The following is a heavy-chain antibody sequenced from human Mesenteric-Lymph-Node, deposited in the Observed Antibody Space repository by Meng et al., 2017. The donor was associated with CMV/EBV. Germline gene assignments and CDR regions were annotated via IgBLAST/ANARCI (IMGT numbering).Heavy chain of an antibody. CDR2: ISGSGGST. J-gene: IGHJ4*02. D-gene: IGHD1-1*01. CDR1: GFTFSSYA. CDR3: AKANHGNGDFDY. V-gene: IGHV3-23*01. Sequence: GESLKISCAASGFTFSSYAMSWVRQAPGKGLEWVSAISGSGGSTYYADSVKGRFTISRDNSKNTLYLQMNSLRAEDTAVYYCAKANHGNGDFDYWGQGTLVTVSS.